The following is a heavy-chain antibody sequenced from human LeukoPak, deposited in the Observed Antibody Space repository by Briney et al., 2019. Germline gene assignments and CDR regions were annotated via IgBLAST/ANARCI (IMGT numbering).Heavy chain of an antibody. CDR2: ISSSISYI. CDR3: ARRVDYDFWSGSSTRDDY. CDR1: GFTFSSYS. D-gene: IGHD3-3*01. Sequence: GGSLRLSCAASGFTFSSYSMNWVRQAPGKGLEWVSSISSSISYIYYADSVKGRFTISRDNAKNSLYLQMNSLRAEDTAVYYCARRVDYDFWSGSSTRDDYWGQGTLVTVSS. J-gene: IGHJ4*02. V-gene: IGHV3-21*01.